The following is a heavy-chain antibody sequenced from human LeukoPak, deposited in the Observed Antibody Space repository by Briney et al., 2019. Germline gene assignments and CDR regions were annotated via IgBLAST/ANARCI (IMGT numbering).Heavy chain of an antibody. D-gene: IGHD6-13*01. CDR1: GFTFDDYA. CDR3: ARDCYSSWYPLLRWFDP. Sequence: PGRSLRLSCAASGFTFDDYAMHWVRQAPGKGLEWVSGISWNSGSIGYADSVKGRFTISRDNAKNSLYLQMNSLRAEDTAVYYCARDCYSSWYPLLRWFDPWGQGTLVTVSS. V-gene: IGHV3-9*01. CDR2: ISWNSGSI. J-gene: IGHJ5*02.